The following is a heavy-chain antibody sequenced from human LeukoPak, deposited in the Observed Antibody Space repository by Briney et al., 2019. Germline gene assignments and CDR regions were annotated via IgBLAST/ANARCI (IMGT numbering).Heavy chain of an antibody. CDR3: PKPLLTPGN. Sequence: GGSLRLSCTTSGFIFAKYAMAWVRQPPGKGLEWVSTISASGADTYYADSVRGRFTISRDNSRNALYLQLSRLRVDDTAFYYCPKPLLTPGNWGPGTLVTVSS. CDR1: GFIFAKYA. D-gene: IGHD4-23*01. CDR2: ISASGADT. V-gene: IGHV3-23*01. J-gene: IGHJ4*02.